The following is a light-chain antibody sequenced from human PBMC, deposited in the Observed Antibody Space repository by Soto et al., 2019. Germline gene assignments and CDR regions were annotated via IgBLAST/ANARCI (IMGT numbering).Light chain of an antibody. CDR1: QSVGSN. Sequence: IVKTQSPATLSVSPGERVTLSCRASQSVGSNLVWYQQRPGQAPRLLIYGASSRATGIPARFSGSGSGTEFTLTISSLQSEDFAVYYCQHYNNWPPWTFGQGTKVDIK. J-gene: IGKJ1*01. CDR3: QHYNNWPPWT. CDR2: GAS. V-gene: IGKV3-15*01.